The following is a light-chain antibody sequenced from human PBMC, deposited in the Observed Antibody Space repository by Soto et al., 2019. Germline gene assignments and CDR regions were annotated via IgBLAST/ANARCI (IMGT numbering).Light chain of an antibody. CDR2: GAS. Sequence: DIQMTQSPSSLSASVGDRVTITCRASQGISNYLAWYQQRPGKVPKLLIYGASTLQSGVPSRFSGSGSVTDFTLTISSLQPEDVATYYCQKYDSAPATFGQGTKVEIK. V-gene: IGKV1-27*01. J-gene: IGKJ1*01. CDR3: QKYDSAPAT. CDR1: QGISNY.